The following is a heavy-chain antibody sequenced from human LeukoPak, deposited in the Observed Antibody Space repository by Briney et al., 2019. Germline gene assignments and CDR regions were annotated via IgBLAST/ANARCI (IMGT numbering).Heavy chain of an antibody. CDR2: ISSSSSYI. CDR3: ARVPPYYYDSSGPGDYGMDV. D-gene: IGHD3-22*01. J-gene: IGHJ6*02. V-gene: IGHV3-21*01. Sequence: GGSLRLSCAASGFTFSSYSMNWVRQAPGKGLEWVSSISSSSSYIYYADSVKGRFTISSDNAKNSLYLQMNSLRAEDTAVYYCARVPPYYYDSSGPGDYGMDVWGQGTTVTVSS. CDR1: GFTFSSYS.